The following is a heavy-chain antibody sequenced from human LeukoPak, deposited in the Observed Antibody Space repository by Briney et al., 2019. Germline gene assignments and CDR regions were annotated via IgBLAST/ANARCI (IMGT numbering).Heavy chain of an antibody. CDR1: GGSVSSGSYY. V-gene: IGHV4-39*07. CDR3: ASLPGQWSGWHFDL. D-gene: IGHD3-3*01. J-gene: IGHJ2*01. CDR2: INHSGST. Sequence: PSETLSLTCTVSGGSVSSGSYYWSWIRQPPGKGLEWIGEINHSGSTNYNPSLKSRVTISVDTPKNQFSLKLSSVTAADTAVYYCASLPGQWSGWHFDLWGRGTLVTVSS.